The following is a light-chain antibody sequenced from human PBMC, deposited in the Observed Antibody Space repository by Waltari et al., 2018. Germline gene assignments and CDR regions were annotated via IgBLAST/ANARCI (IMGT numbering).Light chain of an antibody. J-gene: IGKJ3*01. Sequence: EIVLTQSPDILSLSPGERATLSCRASQSVSSSYLAWYQQKPGQAPRLLIYRASSRATGVPDRFSGSGSGTDFTITISRLEPEDFAAYYCQQYGSSPPFTFGPGTKVDIK. CDR1: QSVSSSY. CDR3: QQYGSSPPFT. V-gene: IGKV3-20*01. CDR2: RAS.